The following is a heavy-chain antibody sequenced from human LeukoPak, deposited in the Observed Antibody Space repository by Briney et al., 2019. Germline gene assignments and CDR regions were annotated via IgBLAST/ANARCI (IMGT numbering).Heavy chain of an antibody. CDR3: ARQMASGGSNWSDHNEDYYGMDV. V-gene: IGHV5-51*01. J-gene: IGHJ6*02. Sequence: GESLKISCKGSGYSFTSYWIGWVRQMPGKGLEWMGIIYPGDSDTRYSPSFQGQVTISADKSISTAYLQWSSLKASDTAMYYCARQMASGGSNWSDHNEDYYGMDVWGQGTTVTVSS. D-gene: IGHD1-1*01. CDR1: GYSFTSYW. CDR2: IYPGDSDT.